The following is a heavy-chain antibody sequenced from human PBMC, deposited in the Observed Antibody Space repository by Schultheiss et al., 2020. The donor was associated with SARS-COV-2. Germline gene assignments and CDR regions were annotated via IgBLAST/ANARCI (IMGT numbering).Heavy chain of an antibody. CDR2: IYYSGST. J-gene: IGHJ2*01. D-gene: IGHD2-15*01. CDR3: ARDTRGYFDL. V-gene: IGHV4-59*01. CDR1: GGSFSGYY. Sequence: SETLSLTCAVYGGSFSGYYWSWIRQHPGKGLEWIGYIYYSGSTNYNPSLKSRVTISVDRSKNQFSLKLSSVTAADTAVYYCARDTRGYFDLWGRGTLVTVSS.